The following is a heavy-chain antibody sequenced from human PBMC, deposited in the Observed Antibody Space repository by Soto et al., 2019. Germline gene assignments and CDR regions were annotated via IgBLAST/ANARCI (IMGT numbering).Heavy chain of an antibody. D-gene: IGHD2-15*01. Sequence: QVQLVESGGGLVKPGGSLRLSCVASGFTFSDYFMSWIRQAPGKGLEWLAYISSSGETIYYADSVKGRFTISRDNAKNSLHVQMNSLRDEDTAVYYCARRAVAVVYFDYWGQGTPVTVSS. CDR3: ARRAVAVVYFDY. CDR2: ISSSGETI. J-gene: IGHJ4*02. V-gene: IGHV3-11*01. CDR1: GFTFSDYF.